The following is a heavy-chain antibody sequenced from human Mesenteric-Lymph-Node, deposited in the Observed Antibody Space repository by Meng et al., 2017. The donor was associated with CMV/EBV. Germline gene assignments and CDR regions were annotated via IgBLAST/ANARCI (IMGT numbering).Heavy chain of an antibody. Sequence: GSLRLSCTVSGGSISSSSYYWGWIRQPPGKGLEWIGSIYYSGSTYYNPSLKSRVTIPVDTSKNQFSLKLSSVTAADTAVYYCAGTGSYDRDAFDIWGQGTMVTVSS. V-gene: IGHV4-39*07. CDR2: IYYSGST. J-gene: IGHJ3*02. D-gene: IGHD1-26*01. CDR1: GGSISSSSYY. CDR3: AGTGSYDRDAFDI.